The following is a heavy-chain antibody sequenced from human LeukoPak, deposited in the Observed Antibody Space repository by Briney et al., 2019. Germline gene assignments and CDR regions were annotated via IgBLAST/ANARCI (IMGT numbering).Heavy chain of an antibody. V-gene: IGHV4-59*01. CDR3: ARDGRHDYGDHVDY. CDR1: GGSISSYY. Sequence: PSQTLSLTCTVSGGSISSYYWSWIRHPPGKGLEWHGYIYYSGSTNYNPSLKSRVTISVDTSKNQFSLKLSSVTAADTAVYYCARDGRHDYGDHVDYWGQGTLVTVSS. J-gene: IGHJ4*02. D-gene: IGHD4-17*01. CDR2: IYYSGST.